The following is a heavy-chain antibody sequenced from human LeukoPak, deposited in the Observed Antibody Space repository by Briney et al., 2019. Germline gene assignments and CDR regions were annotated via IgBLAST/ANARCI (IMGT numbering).Heavy chain of an antibody. CDR3: ARHSWAPGGPDAFDI. CDR2: FYYSGST. CDR1: GGSISSSSYY. V-gene: IGHV4-39*01. Sequence: SETLSPTCSVSGGSISSSSYYWGWIRQPPGKGLEWIGSFYYSGSTYYNPSLKSRVTISVDTSKNQFSLKLSSVTAADTAVYYCARHSWAPGGPDAFDIWGQGTMVTVSS. J-gene: IGHJ3*02. D-gene: IGHD2-15*01.